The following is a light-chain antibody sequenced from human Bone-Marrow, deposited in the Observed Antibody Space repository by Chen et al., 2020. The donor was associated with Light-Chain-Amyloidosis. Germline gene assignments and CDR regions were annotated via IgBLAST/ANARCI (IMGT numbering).Light chain of an antibody. J-gene: IGKJ2*01. CDR3: QQYNNWPPYT. CDR2: GAS. V-gene: IGKV3-15*01. CDR1: QSIGID. Sequence: EMVMTQSPATLSVAPGDRATPSCRASQSIGIDLARYQQKPGQAPRLLIYGASTRATGIPARFSGSGSGTEFTLTISSLQSEDFAVYYCQQYNNWPPYTFGQGTKLEIK.